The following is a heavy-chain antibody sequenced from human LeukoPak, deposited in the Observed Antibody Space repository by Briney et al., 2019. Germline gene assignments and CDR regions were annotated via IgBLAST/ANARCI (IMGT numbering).Heavy chain of an antibody. CDR1: GGSISSRLYY. CDR3: ARPIGTAVLHAFDL. Sequence: SETLSLTCTVCGGSISSRLYYWAWVHQPPGKGLEWIGSIYYDGTTYYNPSLKSRVTISVDTSKNQFSLKMNSVTAADTAVYYCARPIGTAVLHAFDLWGQGTMVTVSS. V-gene: IGHV4-39*01. J-gene: IGHJ3*01. CDR2: IYYDGTT. D-gene: IGHD3-10*01.